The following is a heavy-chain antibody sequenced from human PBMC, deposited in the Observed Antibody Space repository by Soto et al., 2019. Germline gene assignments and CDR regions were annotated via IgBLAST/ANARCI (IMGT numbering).Heavy chain of an antibody. CDR1: GFTFSSYG. Sequence: EVQLVESGGGLVQPGGSLRLSCAASGFTFSSYGMSWVRQAPGKGLEWVANIKQDGSEKYYVDAVKGRFTISRDNATNSLYLQMNSLRAEDTPVYYWAREARGQWLVTYWYFHLWGRGTLVTVSS. D-gene: IGHD6-19*01. V-gene: IGHV3-7*05. J-gene: IGHJ2*01. CDR3: AREARGQWLVTYWYFHL. CDR2: IKQDGSEK.